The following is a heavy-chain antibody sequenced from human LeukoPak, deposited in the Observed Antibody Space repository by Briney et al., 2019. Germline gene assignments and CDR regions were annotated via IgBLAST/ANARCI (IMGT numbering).Heavy chain of an antibody. V-gene: IGHV1-18*01. CDR2: ISAYNGNT. Sequence: GASVKVSCKASGYTFTSYGISWVRQAPGQGLEWMGWISAYNGNTNYAQKLQGRVTMTEDTSTDTAYMELSSLRSEDTAVYYCATVCSGGSCYSWLHMFDPWGQGTLVTVSS. CDR3: ATVCSGGSCYSWLHMFDP. J-gene: IGHJ5*02. D-gene: IGHD2-15*01. CDR1: GYTFTSYG.